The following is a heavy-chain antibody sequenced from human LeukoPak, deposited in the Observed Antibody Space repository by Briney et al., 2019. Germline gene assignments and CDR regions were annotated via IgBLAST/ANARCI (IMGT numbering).Heavy chain of an antibody. D-gene: IGHD2-15*01. Sequence: SETLSLTCTDSGGSISSYYWSWIRQPAGKELEWIGRLYTSGNTIYNPSLKSRPTMSVDTSKNQFSLKLSSVTAADTAVYYCARGYCSGGSCYRQAFDIWGQGTMVTVSS. CDR2: LYTSGNT. V-gene: IGHV4-4*07. CDR1: GGSISSYY. J-gene: IGHJ3*02. CDR3: ARGYCSGGSCYRQAFDI.